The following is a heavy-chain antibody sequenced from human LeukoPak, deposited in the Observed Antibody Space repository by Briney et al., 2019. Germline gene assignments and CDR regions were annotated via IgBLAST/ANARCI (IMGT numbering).Heavy chain of an antibody. CDR1: GFTLRTHY. J-gene: IGHJ3*02. CDR2: VRQDGREK. V-gene: IGHV3-7*01. Sequence: PGGSLRLSCVASGFTLRTHYISWFRQAPGKGLEWVANVRQDGREKYYADSVKGRFTISRDNAKNSVYLQMDSLRAEDTAVYHCAREAVVGGTDDAFDIWGQGTMVSVSP. D-gene: IGHD1-26*01. CDR3: AREAVVGGTDDAFDI.